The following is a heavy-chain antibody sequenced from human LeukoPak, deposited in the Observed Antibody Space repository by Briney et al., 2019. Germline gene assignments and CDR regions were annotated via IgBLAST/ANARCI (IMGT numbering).Heavy chain of an antibody. CDR3: ARLGYSGSYYGAFDI. CDR1: GYTFTNYG. D-gene: IGHD1-26*01. CDR2: ISAYNGNT. J-gene: IGHJ3*02. V-gene: IGHV1-18*01. Sequence: ASVKVSCKASGYTFTNYGISWVRQAPGQGLEWMGWISAYNGNTKYAQKRQGRVTITTDTSTSTAYMELRSLRSDDTAVYYCARLGYSGSYYGAFDIWGQGTMVTVSS.